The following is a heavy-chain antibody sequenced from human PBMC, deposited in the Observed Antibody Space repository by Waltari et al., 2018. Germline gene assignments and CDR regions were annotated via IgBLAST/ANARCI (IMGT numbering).Heavy chain of an antibody. CDR1: GYTFTGYY. D-gene: IGHD1-26*01. V-gene: IGHV1-2*02. CDR2: IKPNRGGT. J-gene: IGHJ4*02. Sequence: QVQLVQSGAEVKKPGASVKVSCKASGYTFTGYYMHWVRQAPGQVLEWMGWIKPNRGGTNYAQKYQGRVTRTRDTYISTAYMELSRLISDDTAVYYCARDWDDYGDYWGQGTLVTVSS. CDR3: ARDWDDYGDY.